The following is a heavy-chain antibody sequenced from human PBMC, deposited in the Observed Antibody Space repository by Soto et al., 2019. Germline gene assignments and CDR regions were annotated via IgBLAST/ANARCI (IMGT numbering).Heavy chain of an antibody. J-gene: IGHJ6*02. D-gene: IGHD3-16*01. CDR1: GFTFSSYA. CDR2: ISYDGSNK. Sequence: QVQLVESGGGVVQPGRSLRLSCAASGFTFSSYAMHWVRQAPGKGLEWVAVISYDGSNKYYADSVKGRFTISRDNSKNTLSLQMNSLRAEDTAVYYCARDGALRINYYYGMDVWGQGTTVTVSS. CDR3: ARDGALRINYYYGMDV. V-gene: IGHV3-30-3*01.